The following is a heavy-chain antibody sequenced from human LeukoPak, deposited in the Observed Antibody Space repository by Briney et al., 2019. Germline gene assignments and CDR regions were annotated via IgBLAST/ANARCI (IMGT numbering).Heavy chain of an antibody. CDR3: ARDARGSSYMDV. D-gene: IGHD3-10*01. CDR1: GGSISFYY. V-gene: IGHV4-59*01. CDR2: IYYSGGT. Sequence: PSETLSLTCTVSGGSISFYYWSWIRQPPGKGLEWIGFIYYSGGTNYNPSLKSRVTISVDTSKNQFSLKLSSVTAADTAMYYCARDARGSSYMDVWGQGTTVTVSS. J-gene: IGHJ6*02.